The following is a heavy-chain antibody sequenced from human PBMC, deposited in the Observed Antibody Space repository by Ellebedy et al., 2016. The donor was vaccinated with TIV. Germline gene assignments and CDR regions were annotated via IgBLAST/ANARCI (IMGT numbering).Heavy chain of an antibody. V-gene: IGHV1-69*04. CDR3: ARWAGSSGSFQGPYDY. CDR1: GGTFSNYA. D-gene: IGHD1-26*01. J-gene: IGHJ4*02. CDR2: IIPILGIA. Sequence: AASVKVSCKASGGTFSNYAINWVRQAPGQGLEWMGRIIPILGIADYAQNFQGRVTFTADKSTSTAYMELSSLGSEDTAVYYCARWAGSSGSFQGPYDYWGQGTLVAVSS.